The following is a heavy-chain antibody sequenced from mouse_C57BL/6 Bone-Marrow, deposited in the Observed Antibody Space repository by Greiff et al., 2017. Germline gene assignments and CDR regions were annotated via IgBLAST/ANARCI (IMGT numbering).Heavy chain of an antibody. V-gene: IGHV1-81*01. CDR3: ARRDLGLELDY. Sequence: QVQLQQSGAELARPGASVKLSCKASGYTFTSYGISWVKQRTGQGLEWIGEIYPRSGNTYYNEKFKGKATLTADKSSSTSYMELRSLTSEDTAVYFCARRDLGLELDYWGQGTTLTVSS. J-gene: IGHJ2*01. CDR2: IYPRSGNT. D-gene: IGHD3-3*01. CDR1: GYTFTSYG.